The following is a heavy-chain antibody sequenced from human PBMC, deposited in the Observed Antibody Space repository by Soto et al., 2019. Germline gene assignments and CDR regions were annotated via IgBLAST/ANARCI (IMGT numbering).Heavy chain of an antibody. CDR2: FDPEDGET. CDR1: GYTLTELS. V-gene: IGHV1-24*01. D-gene: IGHD2-2*01. CDR3: ATCSSTSCYDAFDI. Sequence: ASVKVSYKVSGYTLTELSMHWVRQAPGKGLEWMGGFDPEDGETIYAQKFQGRVTMTEDTSTDTAYMELSSLRSEDTAVYYCATCSSTSCYDAFDIWGQGTMVTVSS. J-gene: IGHJ3*02.